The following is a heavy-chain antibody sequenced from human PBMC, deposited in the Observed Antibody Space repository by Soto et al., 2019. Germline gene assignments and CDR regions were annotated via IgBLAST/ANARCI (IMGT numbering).Heavy chain of an antibody. Sequence: PSETLSLTCTVSGGSVTSGCYYWSWIPQPKGKGLDWIVYIYYRGNTNYNSSLKSRVTISLDTPKNQFSLKLSSVTAADTAVYYCARHPGYYDILTGYTTYYFDYWGQGSLVTVSS. V-gene: IGHV4-61*01. D-gene: IGHD3-9*01. J-gene: IGHJ4*02. CDR1: GGSVTSGCYY. CDR3: ARHPGYYDILTGYTTYYFDY. CDR2: IYYRGNT.